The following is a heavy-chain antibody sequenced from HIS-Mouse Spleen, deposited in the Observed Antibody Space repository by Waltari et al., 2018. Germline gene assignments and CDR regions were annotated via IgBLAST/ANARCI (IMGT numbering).Heavy chain of an antibody. V-gene: IGHV3-21*01. CDR3: ARDGGIFGVDFDY. CDR1: GFTCSRYS. Sequence: EVQLVESGGGLVKPGGSLSLSCAASGFTCSRYSMNWVRQAPGKGLEWVSSISSSSSYIYYADSVKGRFTISRDNAKNSLYLQMNSLRAEDTAVYYCARDGGIFGVDFDYWGQGTLVTVSS. D-gene: IGHD3-3*02. J-gene: IGHJ4*02. CDR2: ISSSSSYI.